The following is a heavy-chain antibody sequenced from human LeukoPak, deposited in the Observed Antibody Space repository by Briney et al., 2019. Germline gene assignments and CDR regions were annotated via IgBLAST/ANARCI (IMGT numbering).Heavy chain of an antibody. V-gene: IGHV4-4*07. D-gene: IGHD6-19*01. Sequence: SETLSLTCTVSGGSISSYYWSWIRQPAGKGLEWIGRIYTSESTNYNPSLKSRVTISVDTAKNQFSLKLNSVTAADTAVYYCARMSNSSPILDYWGQGTLVTVSS. CDR1: GGSISSYY. CDR2: IYTSEST. J-gene: IGHJ4*02. CDR3: ARMSNSSPILDY.